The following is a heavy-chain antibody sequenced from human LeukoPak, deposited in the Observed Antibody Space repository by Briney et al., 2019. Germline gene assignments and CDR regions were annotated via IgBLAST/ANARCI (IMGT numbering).Heavy chain of an antibody. CDR1: GFTFSSYA. Sequence: GGSLRLSCAASGFTFSSYAMSWVRQAPGKGLEWVSAISGSGGSTYYADSVKGRFTISRDNSKNTLYLQMNSLRAEDTAVYYCTRMSREAPGLPDLWGQGTLVTVSS. J-gene: IGHJ5*02. D-gene: IGHD5-24*01. CDR3: TRMSREAPGLPDL. V-gene: IGHV3-23*01. CDR2: ISGSGGST.